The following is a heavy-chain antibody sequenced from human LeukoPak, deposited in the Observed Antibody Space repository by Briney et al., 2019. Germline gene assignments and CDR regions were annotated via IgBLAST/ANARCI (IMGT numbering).Heavy chain of an antibody. D-gene: IGHD3-9*01. Sequence: GGSLRLSCAASGFTFSSYAMSWVRQAPGKGLEWVSAISGSGGSTYYADSVKGRFTISRDNSKNTLYLQMNSLRAEDTAVYYCASPARARFDWLLPLWWDFDYWGQGTLVTVSS. V-gene: IGHV3-23*01. CDR3: ASPARARFDWLLPLWWDFDY. CDR2: ISGSGGST. CDR1: GFTFSSYA. J-gene: IGHJ4*02.